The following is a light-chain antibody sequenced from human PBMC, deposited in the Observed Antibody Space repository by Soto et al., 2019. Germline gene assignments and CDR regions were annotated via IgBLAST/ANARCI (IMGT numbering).Light chain of an antibody. V-gene: IGKV3-15*01. CDR3: QQYNNWPPVT. CDR1: QSVSSY. CDR2: GAS. J-gene: IGKJ1*01. Sequence: EIEMTESPSTLSLSPGERATLSCRASQSVSSYLAWYQPKPCQAPRLLIHGASSTAPGIPARCRGRGSGTEFTLTISSLQSEDFAVYYCQQYNNWPPVTFGQGTKV.